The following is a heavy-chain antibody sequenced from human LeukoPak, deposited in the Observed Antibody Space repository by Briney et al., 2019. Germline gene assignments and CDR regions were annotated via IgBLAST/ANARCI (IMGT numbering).Heavy chain of an antibody. V-gene: IGHV4-59*01. CDR3: ASSYDSSGYYLFDY. D-gene: IGHD3-22*01. J-gene: IGHJ4*02. CDR2: IYYSGST. CDR1: GGSICSYY. Sequence: PSETLSLTCTVSGGSICSYYWSWIRQPPGKGLEWIGYIYYSGSTNYNPSLKSRVTISVDTSKNQFSLKLSSVTAADTAVYYRASSYDSSGYYLFDYWGQGTLVTVSS.